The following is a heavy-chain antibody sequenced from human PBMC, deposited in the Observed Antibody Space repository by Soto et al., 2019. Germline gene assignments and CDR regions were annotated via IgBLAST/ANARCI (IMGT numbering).Heavy chain of an antibody. J-gene: IGHJ6*02. CDR1: GLSVRTSEVG. CDR2: IYWDDDK. D-gene: IGHD6-13*01. CDR3: AHRRVNYAIDV. Sequence: QITLKESGPPLVKPTQTLTLTCTFSGLSVRTSEVGVGWIRQPPGKALEWLAHIYWDDDKRYSPSLKNRLSITKDTSKNQVVLTMTNMDPVDTGTYYCAHRRVNYAIDVWGQGITVTVSS. V-gene: IGHV2-5*02.